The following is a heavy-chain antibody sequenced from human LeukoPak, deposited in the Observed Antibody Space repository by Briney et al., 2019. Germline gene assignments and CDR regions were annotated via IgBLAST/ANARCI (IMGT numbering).Heavy chain of an antibody. CDR2: IIPIFGTA. J-gene: IGHJ3*02. CDR3: ARYCSSTSCPRGAFDI. D-gene: IGHD2-2*01. V-gene: IGHV1-69*13. Sequence: SVKVSCKVSGYTLTELSMHWVRQAPGQGLEWMGGIIPIFGTANYAQKFQGRVTITADESTSTAYMELSSLRSEDTAVYYCARYCSSTSCPRGAFDIWGQGTMVTVSS. CDR1: GYTLTELS.